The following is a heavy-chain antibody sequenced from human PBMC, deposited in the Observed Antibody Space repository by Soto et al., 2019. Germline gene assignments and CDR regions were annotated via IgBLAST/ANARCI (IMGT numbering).Heavy chain of an antibody. J-gene: IGHJ6*02. CDR2: ISYDGSNK. Sequence: GGSLRLSCAASGFTFSSYAMHWARQAPGKGLEWVAVISYDGSNKYYADSVKGRFTISRDNSKNTLYLQMNSLRAEDTAVYYCARDRIRFLEWLYQYYGMDVWGQGTTVTSP. CDR3: ARDRIRFLEWLYQYYGMDV. V-gene: IGHV3-30-3*01. D-gene: IGHD3-3*01. CDR1: GFTFSSYA.